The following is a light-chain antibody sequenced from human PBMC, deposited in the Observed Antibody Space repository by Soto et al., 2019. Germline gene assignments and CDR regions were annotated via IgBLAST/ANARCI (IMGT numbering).Light chain of an antibody. CDR2: DAS. CDR3: QQYNSYPWT. J-gene: IGKJ1*01. V-gene: IGKV1-5*01. CDR1: QSINAR. Sequence: DIQMTQSPFTLSASVGDRVTITCRASQSINARLAWHQQKPGKAPKVLIYDASNLESGVPSRFSGSGSGREFTLTISSLQPDDFATYYCQQYNSYPWTFGQVTKVDIK.